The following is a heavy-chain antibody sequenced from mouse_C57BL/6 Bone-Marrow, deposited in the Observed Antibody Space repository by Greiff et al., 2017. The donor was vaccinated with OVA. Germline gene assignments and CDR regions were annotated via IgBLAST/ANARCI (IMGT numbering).Heavy chain of an antibody. CDR2: IYPRSGNT. Sequence: QVQLQQSGAELARPGASVKLSCKASGYTFTSYGIRWVKQRTGQGLEWIGEIYPRSGNTYYNEKFKGKATLTADKSSSTAYMELRSLTSEDSAVYFCAKDWDHRDYFDYWGQGTTLTVSS. V-gene: IGHV1-81*01. CDR1: GYTFTSYG. CDR3: AKDWDHRDYFDY. J-gene: IGHJ2*01. D-gene: IGHD4-1*01.